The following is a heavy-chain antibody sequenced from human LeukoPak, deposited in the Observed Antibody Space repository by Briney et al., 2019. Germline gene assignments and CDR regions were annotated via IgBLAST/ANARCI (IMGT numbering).Heavy chain of an antibody. J-gene: IGHJ4*02. D-gene: IGHD1-26*01. CDR2: INPSGGST. V-gene: IGHV1-46*01. CDR3: ARDRYGGSDGGDFDY. Sequence: ASVKVSCKASGYTFTSYYMHWLRHAPGQGLEWMGIINPSGGSTSYAQKFQGRVTMTRDTSTSTVYMELSSLRSGDTAVYYCARDRYGGSDGGDFDYGGQGTPVTVSS. CDR1: GYTFTSYY.